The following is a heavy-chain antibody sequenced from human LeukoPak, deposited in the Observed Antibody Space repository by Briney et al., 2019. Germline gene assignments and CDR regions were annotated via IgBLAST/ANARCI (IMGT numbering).Heavy chain of an antibody. Sequence: SEILSLTCTVSGGSISSSSYYWDWIRQSPGKGLEWIGTIYYSGSTDYNPSLKSRVTMSVETSKNQFSLKLSSVTAADTAVYYCARNISRVANGARYNWFDPWGQGTLVTVSS. CDR2: IYYSGST. CDR3: ARNISRVANGARYNWFDP. V-gene: IGHV4-39*01. CDR1: GGSISSSSYY. J-gene: IGHJ5*02. D-gene: IGHD5-24*01.